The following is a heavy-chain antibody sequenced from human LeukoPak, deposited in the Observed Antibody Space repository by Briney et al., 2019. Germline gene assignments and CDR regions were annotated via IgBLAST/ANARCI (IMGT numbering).Heavy chain of an antibody. V-gene: IGHV1-18*04. Sequence: WASVKVSCKASGYTFTSYYMHWVRQAPGQGLEWMGWISVYNGNTNYAQKLQGRVTMTTDTSTRTAYMELRSLRSDDTAVYYCVRDLKRARARWESLGFDPWGQGTLVTVSS. CDR1: GYTFTSYY. CDR2: ISVYNGNT. J-gene: IGHJ5*02. D-gene: IGHD1-26*01. CDR3: VRDLKRARARWESLGFDP.